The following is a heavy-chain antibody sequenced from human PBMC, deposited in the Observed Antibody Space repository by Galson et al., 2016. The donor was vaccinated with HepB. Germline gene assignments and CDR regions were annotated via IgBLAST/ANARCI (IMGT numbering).Heavy chain of an antibody. V-gene: IGHV3-21*01. Sequence: SLRLSCAASGFTFSSYSMNWVRQAPGKGLEWVASISSSSRYIYYADSVKGRFTISRDNAKNSLYLQMNRLRDEDTAVYYGARDRKRLRLVVTRPYWGQVTLVTVSS. CDR1: GFTFSSYS. CDR3: ARDRKRLRLVVTRPY. CDR2: ISSSSRYI. J-gene: IGHJ4*02. D-gene: IGHD3-16*01.